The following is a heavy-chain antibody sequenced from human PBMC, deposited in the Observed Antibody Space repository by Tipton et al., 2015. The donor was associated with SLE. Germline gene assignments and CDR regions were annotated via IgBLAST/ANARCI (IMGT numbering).Heavy chain of an antibody. CDR1: GFTFSSYA. CDR2: ISSSSSYI. J-gene: IGHJ4*02. V-gene: IGHV3-21*01. CDR3: ARDPMMGATSYYFDY. Sequence: SLRLSCAASGFTFSSYAMSWVRQAPGKGLEWVSSISSSSSYIYYADSVKGRFTISRDNAKNSLYLQMNSLRAEDTAVYYCARDPMMGATSYYFDYWGQGTLVTVSS. D-gene: IGHD1-26*01.